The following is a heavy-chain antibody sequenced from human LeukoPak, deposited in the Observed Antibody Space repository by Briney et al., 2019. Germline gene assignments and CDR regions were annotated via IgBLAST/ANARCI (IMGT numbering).Heavy chain of an antibody. Sequence: GGSLRLSCAASGFTFSSYWMHWLRQAPGKELVWVSRISTDGSSTSYADSVKGRFTISRDNGKNTLYLQMNSLRAEDTAVYYCASYLTSIPSGMDVWGQGTTVTVSS. CDR3: ASYLTSIPSGMDV. CDR1: GFTFSSYW. V-gene: IGHV3-74*01. D-gene: IGHD2/OR15-2a*01. CDR2: ISTDGSST. J-gene: IGHJ6*02.